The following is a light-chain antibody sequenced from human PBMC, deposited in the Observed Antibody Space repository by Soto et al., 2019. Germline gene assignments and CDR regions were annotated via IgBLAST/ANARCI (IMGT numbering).Light chain of an antibody. CDR1: ENVGSY. CDR3: QQSGNRPPRT. Sequence: EVVLTQSPATLSLSPGESATLSCRASENVGSYLAWYQQRPDQAPRLVVYHTSTRATGIPARFSGSGSGTDFNLTISSLEPEDFSVYYCQQSGNRPPRTFGQGTKVEIK. J-gene: IGKJ1*01. V-gene: IGKV3-11*01. CDR2: HTS.